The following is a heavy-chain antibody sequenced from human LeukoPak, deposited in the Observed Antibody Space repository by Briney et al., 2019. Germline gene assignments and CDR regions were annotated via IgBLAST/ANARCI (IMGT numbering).Heavy chain of an antibody. CDR3: AKGGSGNLWSLGSSGYDY. V-gene: IGHV3-9*03. D-gene: IGHD6-19*01. CDR1: GFTFDDYD. CDR2: ISWNSGSI. Sequence: GRSLRLSCAASGFTFDDYDMHWVRQAPGKGLECVSGISWNSGSIGYADSVKGRFTISRYNAKNSLYLLMNSLRAEDMALYYCAKGGSGNLWSLGSSGYDYWGQGTLVTVSS. J-gene: IGHJ4*02.